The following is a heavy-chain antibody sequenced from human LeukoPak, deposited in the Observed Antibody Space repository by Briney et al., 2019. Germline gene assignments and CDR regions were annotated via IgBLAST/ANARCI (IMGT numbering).Heavy chain of an antibody. D-gene: IGHD2-21*01. CDR3: ARIAYCGGDCYTTYFDY. CDR2: ISAYNGNI. J-gene: IGHJ4*02. Sequence: ASVKVSCKASGYTFTSYGISWVRQAPGQGLEWMGWISAYNGNINYAQKLQGRVTMTTDASTSTAYMELRSLRSDDTAVYYCARIAYCGGDCYTTYFDYWGQGTLVTVSS. CDR1: GYTFTSYG. V-gene: IGHV1-18*01.